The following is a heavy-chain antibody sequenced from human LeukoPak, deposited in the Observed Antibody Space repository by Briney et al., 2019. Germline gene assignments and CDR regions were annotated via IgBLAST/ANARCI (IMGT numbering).Heavy chain of an antibody. CDR2: IKTDGSDT. Sequence: PGGSLRLSCAASGFTFSSNWMHWVRQAPGKGLEWVSRIKTDGSDTAYVDSVKGRFTISRDNAKNTLYLQMNSLRAEDTAVYYCARDISPGYMDVWGKGTTVTVSS. CDR3: ARDISPGYMDV. V-gene: IGHV3-74*01. CDR1: GFTFSSNW. J-gene: IGHJ6*03.